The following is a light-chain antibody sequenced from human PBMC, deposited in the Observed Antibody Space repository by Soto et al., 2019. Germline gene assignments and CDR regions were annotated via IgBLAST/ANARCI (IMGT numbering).Light chain of an antibody. CDR2: AAS. CDR3: QQSYSTPLT. CDR1: QSISSY. Sequence: DIQMTQSPSSLSASVGDRVTITCRASQSISSYLNWYQQKPGKAPKLLIYAASSLQSGVPSRFSGSGSGTDFTLTISSLQPEDVATYYCQQSYSTPLTFGGGTKVDSK. J-gene: IGKJ4*01. V-gene: IGKV1-39*01.